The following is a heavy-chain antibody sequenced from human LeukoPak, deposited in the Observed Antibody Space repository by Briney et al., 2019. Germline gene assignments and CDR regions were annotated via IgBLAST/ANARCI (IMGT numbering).Heavy chain of an antibody. J-gene: IGHJ4*02. CDR3: AKDDSSGYFNGIDY. V-gene: IGHV3-43*02. CDR2: ISWDGGST. D-gene: IGHD3-22*01. CDR1: GFTFSSYA. Sequence: GGSLRLSCAASGFTFSSYAMSWVRQAPGKGLEWVSLISWDGGSTYYADSVKGRFTISRDNSKNSLYLQMNSLRTEDAALYYCAKDDSSGYFNGIDYWGQGTLVTVSS.